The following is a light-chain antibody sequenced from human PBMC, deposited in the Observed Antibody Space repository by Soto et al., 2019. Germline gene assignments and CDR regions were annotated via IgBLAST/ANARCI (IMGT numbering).Light chain of an antibody. CDR2: EVS. CDR3: SSYAGSYTWV. CDR1: SSDVGGYKY. J-gene: IGLJ3*02. V-gene: IGLV2-8*01. Sequence: QSALTQPPSASGSPGQSVTISCTGTSSDVGGYKYVSWYQQHPGKAPKLLIYEVSKRPSGVPDRFSGSKSGNTASLTVSGLHAADEADYYCSSYAGSYTWVFGGGTKLTVL.